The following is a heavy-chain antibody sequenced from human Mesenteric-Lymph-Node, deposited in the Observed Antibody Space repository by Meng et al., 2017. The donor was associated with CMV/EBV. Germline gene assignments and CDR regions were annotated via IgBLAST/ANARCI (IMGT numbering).Heavy chain of an antibody. Sequence: CAVSGGSFSGYYWSWIRQPPGKGLEWIGEINHSGSTNYNPSLKSRVTISVDTSKNQFSLKLSSVTAADTAVYYCARGSWYGYYFDYWGQGTLVTVSS. CDR1: GGSFSGYY. D-gene: IGHD6-13*01. CDR3: ARGSWYGYYFDY. V-gene: IGHV4-34*01. CDR2: INHSGST. J-gene: IGHJ4*02.